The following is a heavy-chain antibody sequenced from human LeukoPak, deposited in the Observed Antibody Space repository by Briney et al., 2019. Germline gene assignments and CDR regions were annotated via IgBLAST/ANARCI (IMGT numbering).Heavy chain of an antibody. CDR3: VKDAVVGQQLGRVYFDY. CDR2: ISSNGGST. Sequence: GGSLRLSCSASGFTFSSYAMHWVRQAPGKGLEYVSAISSNGGSTYYADSVKGRFTISRDNSKNTLYLQMSSLRAEDTGVYYCVKDAVVGQQLGRVYFDYWGQGTLVTVSS. J-gene: IGHJ4*02. D-gene: IGHD6-13*01. V-gene: IGHV3-64D*06. CDR1: GFTFSSYA.